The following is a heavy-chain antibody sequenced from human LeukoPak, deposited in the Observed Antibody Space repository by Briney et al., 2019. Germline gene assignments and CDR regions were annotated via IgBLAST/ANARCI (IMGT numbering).Heavy chain of an antibody. V-gene: IGHV3-30*18. J-gene: IGHJ4*02. CDR3: AKEGFDTIFPDY. Sequence: PRGSLRLSCAASGFTFSSYGMHWVRQAPGKGLEWVAVISYDGSNKYYADSVKGRFTISRDNSKNTLYLQMNSLRAEDTAVYYCAKEGFDTIFPDYWGQGTLVTVSS. D-gene: IGHD3-9*01. CDR1: GFTFSSYG. CDR2: ISYDGSNK.